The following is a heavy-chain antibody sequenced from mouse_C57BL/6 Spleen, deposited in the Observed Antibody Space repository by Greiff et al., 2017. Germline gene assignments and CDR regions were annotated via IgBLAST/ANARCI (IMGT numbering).Heavy chain of an antibody. Sequence: EVQLQESGPELVKPGASVKIPCKASGYTFTDYNMAWVKQSHGKSLEWIGDINPNNGGTNYKQKFKGQATLTVDKSSSTAYMELRSLTSEDTAVYYCARRDGYYVGAMGCWGKGTSVTVAS. V-gene: IGHV1-18*01. CDR1: GYTFTDYN. CDR2: INPNNGGT. J-gene: IGHJ4*01. CDR3: ARRDGYYVGAMGC. D-gene: IGHD2-3*01.